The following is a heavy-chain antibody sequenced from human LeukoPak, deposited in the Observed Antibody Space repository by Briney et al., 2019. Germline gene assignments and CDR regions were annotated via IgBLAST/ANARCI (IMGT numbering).Heavy chain of an antibody. CDR2: IWYDGSNK. J-gene: IGHJ6*03. CDR3: AKDNSPTPYYYGSGSRGFHYYYYYMDV. CDR1: GFTFSSYG. Sequence: GGSLRLSCAASGFTFSSYGMHWVRQAPGKGLEWVAVIWYDGSNKYYADSVKGRFTISRDNSKNTLYLQMNSLRAEDTAVYYCAKDNSPTPYYYGSGSRGFHYYYYYMDVWGKGTTVTVSS. V-gene: IGHV3-33*06. D-gene: IGHD3-10*01.